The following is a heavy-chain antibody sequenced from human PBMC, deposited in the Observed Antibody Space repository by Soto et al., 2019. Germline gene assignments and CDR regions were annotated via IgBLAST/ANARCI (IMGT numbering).Heavy chain of an antibody. CDR3: ASDVYYDFCSGYYTSRDYYYGMDV. CDR1: GGTFSSYA. D-gene: IGHD3-3*01. CDR2: IIPIFGTA. J-gene: IGHJ6*02. Sequence: QVQLVQSGAEVKKPGSSVKVSCKASGGTFSSYAISWVRQAPGQGLEWMGGIIPIFGTANYAQKFQGRVTITADESTSTAYMERRSLSSEDTAGYYCASDVYYDFCSGYYTSRDYYYGMDVWGHGTTVTVS. V-gene: IGHV1-69*01.